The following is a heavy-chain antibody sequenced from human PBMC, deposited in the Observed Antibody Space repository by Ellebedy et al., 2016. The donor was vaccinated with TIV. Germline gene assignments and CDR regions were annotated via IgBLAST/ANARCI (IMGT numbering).Heavy chain of an antibody. CDR3: ARTDLRYGMDV. D-gene: IGHD3/OR15-3a*01. CDR1: GESISSGYY. J-gene: IGHJ6*02. CDR2: FYHSGST. Sequence: SETLSLTXTVSGESISSGYYWGWIRQPPGKGLEWIGSFYHSGSTYYNPSLKSRVTMSAETSKNQFSLKLTSVTAADTAVYYCARTDLRYGMDVWGQGTTVTVSS. V-gene: IGHV4-38-2*02.